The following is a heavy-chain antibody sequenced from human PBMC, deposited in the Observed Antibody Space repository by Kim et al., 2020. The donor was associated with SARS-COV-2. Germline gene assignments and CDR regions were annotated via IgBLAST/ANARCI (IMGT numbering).Heavy chain of an antibody. J-gene: IGHJ6*02. D-gene: IGHD6-19*01. CDR3: ASLLYSSGWLYYYGMDV. Sequence: VKGRFTISRDNAKNSLYLQMNSLRAEDTAVYYCASLLYSSGWLYYYGMDVWGQGTTVTVSS. V-gene: IGHV3-21*01.